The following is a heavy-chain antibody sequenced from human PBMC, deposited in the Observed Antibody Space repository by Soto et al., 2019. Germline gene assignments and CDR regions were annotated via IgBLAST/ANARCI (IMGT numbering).Heavy chain of an antibody. CDR2: INHSGFT. Sequence: PSETLSLTCAVSGGSLRGHYWSWIRQSPEKGLEWIGEINHSGFTNYNPTLTSRVTISRDASKNQYTLRLSSMTAADSAVYFCARSAVKLGATLFDSWGQGTLVTVSS. V-gene: IGHV4-34*01. CDR1: GGSLRGHY. J-gene: IGHJ4*02. CDR3: ARSAVKLGATLFDS. D-gene: IGHD1-26*01.